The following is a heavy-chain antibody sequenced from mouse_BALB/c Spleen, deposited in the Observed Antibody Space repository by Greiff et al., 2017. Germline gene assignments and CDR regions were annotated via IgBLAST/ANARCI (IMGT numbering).Heavy chain of an antibody. D-gene: IGHD2-10*02. Sequence: EVMLVESGGGLVQPGGSRKLSCAASGFTFSSFGMHWVRQAPEKGLEWVAYISSGSSTIYYADTVKGRFTISRDNTKNTLFLQMTSLRSEDTAMYYCARQYGNYVGYYAMDYWGQGTSVTVSS. V-gene: IGHV5-17*02. CDR3: ARQYGNYVGYYAMDY. CDR1: GFTFSSFG. J-gene: IGHJ4*01. CDR2: ISSGSSTI.